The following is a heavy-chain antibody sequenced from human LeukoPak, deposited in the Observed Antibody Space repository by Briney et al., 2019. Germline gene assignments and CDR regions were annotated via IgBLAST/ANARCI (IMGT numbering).Heavy chain of an antibody. CDR3: ARSPWLQFDS. CDR1: GGSVSSGSYY. J-gene: IGHJ5*01. D-gene: IGHD5-24*01. Sequence: SETLSFTCTVSGGSVSSGSYYWGWIRQPPGKGLEWIGYIYYSGRTTYNPSLKSRVTISVDTSKNQFSLHLSSVTAADTAVYYCARSPWLQFDSWGQGTLVTVSS. CDR2: IYYSGRT. V-gene: IGHV4-61*01.